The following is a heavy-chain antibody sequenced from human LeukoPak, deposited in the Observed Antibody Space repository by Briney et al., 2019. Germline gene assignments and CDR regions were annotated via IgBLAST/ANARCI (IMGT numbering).Heavy chain of an antibody. J-gene: IGHJ6*02. CDR2: IVDTGDGT. CDR3: ASYYYDSSGYLFPYYYYGMDV. Sequence: GGSLRLSCAASGFTFSSYAMSWVRQAPGKGLEWVSTIVDTGDGTFYADSVRGRFTISRDSSKNTLYLQMDSLRADDTAVYYCASYYYDSSGYLFPYYYYGMDVWGQGTTVTVSS. V-gene: IGHV3-23*01. D-gene: IGHD3-22*01. CDR1: GFTFSSYA.